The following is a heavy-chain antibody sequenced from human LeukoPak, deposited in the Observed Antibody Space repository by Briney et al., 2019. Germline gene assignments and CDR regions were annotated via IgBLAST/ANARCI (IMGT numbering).Heavy chain of an antibody. Sequence: SETLSLTCTVSGGSLSSYYWNWIRQPAGKGLEWIGRIYTSGSTNYNPSLKSRVIVSVDTSKNQFSLQLTSVTAADTALYYCARQIQGRFFDAVLEIDLYYYYMDVWGKGTTVTVSS. CDR2: IYTSGST. CDR3: ARQIQGRFFDAVLEIDLYYYYMDV. D-gene: IGHD3-16*01. CDR1: GGSLSSYY. J-gene: IGHJ6*03. V-gene: IGHV4-4*07.